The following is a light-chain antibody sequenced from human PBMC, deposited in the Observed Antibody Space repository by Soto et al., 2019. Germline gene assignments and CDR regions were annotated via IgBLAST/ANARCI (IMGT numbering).Light chain of an antibody. CDR3: QQRSNWPWT. CDR1: QSVSSY. CDR2: DAS. J-gene: IGKJ1*01. V-gene: IGKV3-11*01. Sequence: EIVLTQSPATLSLSPGERATLSCSASQSVSSYLAWYQQKPGQAPRLLIYDASNRATGIPARFSGSGSGTDFTLTISSLEPEDVAVYYCQQRSNWPWTFGQGTKVELK.